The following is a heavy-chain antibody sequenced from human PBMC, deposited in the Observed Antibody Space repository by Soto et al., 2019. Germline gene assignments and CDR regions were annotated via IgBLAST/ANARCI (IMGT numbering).Heavy chain of an antibody. Sequence: QVQLQESGPGLVKPSQTLSLTCTVSGGSISSGGYYWSWIRQHPGKGLEWIGYIYYSGSTYYNPSLKCRVTLSVDTPQNQFSLKLSSVTAADTAVYYCARGYCSSTSCYLGGGGYGMDVWGQGTTVTVSS. CDR3: ARGYCSSTSCYLGGGGYGMDV. D-gene: IGHD2-2*01. CDR2: IYYSGST. J-gene: IGHJ6*02. CDR1: GGSISSGGYY. V-gene: IGHV4-31*03.